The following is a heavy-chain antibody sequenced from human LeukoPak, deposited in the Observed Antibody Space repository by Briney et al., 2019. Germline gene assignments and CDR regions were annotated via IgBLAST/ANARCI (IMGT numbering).Heavy chain of an antibody. J-gene: IGHJ4*02. Sequence: PSQTLSLTCAVSGGSISSDGYSWSWIRQPPGKGLEWIGYMYHSGSTYYNPSLKSRVTMSVDRSKNQFSLKLTSVTAADTAVYYCAGSTPVTYYFDYWGQGTLVTVSS. V-gene: IGHV4-30-2*01. CDR3: AGSTPVTYYFDY. CDR2: MYHSGST. D-gene: IGHD4-17*01. CDR1: GGSISSDGYS.